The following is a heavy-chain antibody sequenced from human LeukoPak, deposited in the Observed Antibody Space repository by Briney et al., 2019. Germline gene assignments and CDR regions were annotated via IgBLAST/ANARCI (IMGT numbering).Heavy chain of an antibody. CDR3: ARDDKVYGSGSYCFY. J-gene: IGHJ4*02. V-gene: IGHV3-30-3*01. CDR2: ISYDGSNK. Sequence: GGSLRLSCAASGFTFSSYAMHWVRQAPGKGLEWVAVISYDGSNKYYADSVKGRFTISRDNFKNTLYLQMNSLRAEDTAVYYCARDDKVYGSGSYCFYWGQGTLVTVSS. D-gene: IGHD3-10*01. CDR1: GFTFSSYA.